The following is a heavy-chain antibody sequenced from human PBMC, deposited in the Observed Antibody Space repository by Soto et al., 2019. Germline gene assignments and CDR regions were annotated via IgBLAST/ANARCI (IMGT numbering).Heavy chain of an antibody. Sequence: PGGSLRLSCTTSGFTFSSYWMHWVRQGPGKGLVWVSRINWDGSSTSYGDPVKGRFTISRDNAKNTVYLQMNSLRVEDSAVYYCARDDPDGTLNYWGQGTLVTVSS. J-gene: IGHJ4*02. CDR3: ARDDPDGTLNY. CDR1: GFTFSSYW. CDR2: INWDGSST. V-gene: IGHV3-74*01. D-gene: IGHD6-13*01.